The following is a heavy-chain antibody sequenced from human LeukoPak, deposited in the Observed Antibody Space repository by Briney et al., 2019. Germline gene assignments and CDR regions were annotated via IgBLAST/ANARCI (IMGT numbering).Heavy chain of an antibody. Sequence: GGSLRLSCAASGFTVSSNYMSWVRQAPGKGLEWVSVIYSGGSTYYADSVRGRFTISRDNSKNTLYLQMNSLRAEDTAVYYCARVGAPGRGDAFDIWGQGTMVTVSS. V-gene: IGHV3-66*01. J-gene: IGHJ3*02. D-gene: IGHD1-26*01. CDR3: ARVGAPGRGDAFDI. CDR2: IYSGGST. CDR1: GFTVSSNY.